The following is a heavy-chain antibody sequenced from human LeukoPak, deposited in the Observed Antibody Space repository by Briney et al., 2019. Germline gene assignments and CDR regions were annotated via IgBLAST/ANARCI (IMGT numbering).Heavy chain of an antibody. J-gene: IGHJ6*03. V-gene: IGHV4-34*01. CDR2: INHSGST. Sequence: SETLSLTCAVYGGSFSGYYWSWIRQPPGKGLEWIGEINHSGSTNYNPSLKSRVTISVDTSKNQFSLKLSSVTAADTAVYYCARGSPLYYMDVWGKGTTVTVSS. CDR1: GGSFSGYY. CDR3: ARGSPLYYMDV.